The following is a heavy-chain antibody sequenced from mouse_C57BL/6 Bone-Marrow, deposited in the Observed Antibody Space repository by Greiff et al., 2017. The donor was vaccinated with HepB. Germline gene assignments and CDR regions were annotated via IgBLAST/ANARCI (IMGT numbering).Heavy chain of an antibody. J-gene: IGHJ2*01. CDR1: GYTFTSYG. Sequence: QVQLQQSGAELARPGASVKLSCKASGYTFTSYGISWVKQRPGQGLEWIGDIYPGSGSTNYNEKFKSKATLTVDTSSSTAYMQLSSLTSEDSAVYYCARRDYGSSSDYWGQGTTLTVSS. V-gene: IGHV1-55*01. CDR2: IYPGSGST. D-gene: IGHD1-1*01. CDR3: ARRDYGSSSDY.